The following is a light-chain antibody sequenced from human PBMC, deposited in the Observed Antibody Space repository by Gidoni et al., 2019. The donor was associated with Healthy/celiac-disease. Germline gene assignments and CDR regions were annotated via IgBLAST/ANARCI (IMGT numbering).Light chain of an antibody. V-gene: IGLV2-14*03. CDR3: SSYTSSSTLDWV. Sequence: QSALTQPASVSGSPGQSITISCTGTSSDVGGYNYVSWYQQHPGKAPKLMIYDVSQRPSGVSNRFSGSKSGNTASLTISGLQAEDEADYDCSSYTSSSTLDWVFGGGTKLTVL. CDR1: SSDVGGYNY. J-gene: IGLJ3*02. CDR2: DVS.